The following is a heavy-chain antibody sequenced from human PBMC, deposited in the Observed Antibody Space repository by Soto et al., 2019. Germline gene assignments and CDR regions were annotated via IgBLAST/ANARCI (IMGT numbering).Heavy chain of an antibody. CDR1: GGTFSSYT. CDR2: IIPILGIA. Sequence: QVQLVQSGAEVKKPGSSVKVSCKASGGTFSSYTISWVRQAPGQGLEWMGRIIPILGIANYAQKFQGRVTITADKSTSTAYMELSSLRSEDTAVYYCAWGLDIVVVPAAITPYYYYMDVWGKGTTVTVSS. D-gene: IGHD2-2*03. V-gene: IGHV1-69*02. CDR3: AWGLDIVVVPAAITPYYYYMDV. J-gene: IGHJ6*03.